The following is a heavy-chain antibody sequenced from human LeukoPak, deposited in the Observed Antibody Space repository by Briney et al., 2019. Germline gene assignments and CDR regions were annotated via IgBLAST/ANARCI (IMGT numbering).Heavy chain of an antibody. J-gene: IGHJ6*02. CDR1: GGSFSGYY. Sequence: PSETLSLTCAVYGGSFSGYYWSWIRQAPGKGLEWIGEINHSGNTNYNPSLKSRVTISVDTSKNQFSLKLSSVTAADTAVYYCARHRDIDGMDVWGQGTTVTVSS. D-gene: IGHD5-12*01. CDR2: INHSGNT. V-gene: IGHV4-34*01. CDR3: ARHRDIDGMDV.